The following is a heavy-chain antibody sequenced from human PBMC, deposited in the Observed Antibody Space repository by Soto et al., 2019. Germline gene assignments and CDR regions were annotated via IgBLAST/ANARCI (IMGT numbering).Heavy chain of an antibody. Sequence: GESLKISCKGSGYSFTSYWIGWVRQMPGKGLEWMGIIYPGDSDTRYSPSFQGQVTISADKSISTAYLQWSSLKASDTAMYYCATGPEYSSSWGDAFDIWGQGTMVTVSS. J-gene: IGHJ3*02. CDR1: GYSFTSYW. CDR3: ATGPEYSSSWGDAFDI. V-gene: IGHV5-51*01. D-gene: IGHD6-6*01. CDR2: IYPGDSDT.